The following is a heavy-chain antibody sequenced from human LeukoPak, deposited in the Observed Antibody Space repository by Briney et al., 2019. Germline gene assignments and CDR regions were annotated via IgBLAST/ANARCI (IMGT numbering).Heavy chain of an antibody. CDR3: ARDRSYGSLDV. CDR1: GYTFTSYG. CDR2: ISAYNGNT. V-gene: IGHV1-18*01. J-gene: IGHJ6*04. D-gene: IGHD2-15*01. Sequence: ASVKVSCKASGYTFTSYGICWVRQAPGQGLEWMGWISAYNGNTNYAQNLQSRVTMTTDTSTSTAYMELRSLRSDDTAVYYCARDRSYGSLDVWGKGTTVTVSS.